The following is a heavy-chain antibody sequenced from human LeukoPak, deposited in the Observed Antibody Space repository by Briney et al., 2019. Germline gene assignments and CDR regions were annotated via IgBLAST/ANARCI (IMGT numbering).Heavy chain of an antibody. Sequence: ASVKVSCKASGYTFTSYDINWVRQATGQGLEWMGWMNPNSGNTGYAQKFQGRVTMTRNTSISTAYMELSSLRSDDTAVYYCAREAYKYDSSGYPRIFDIWGQGTMVTVSS. CDR3: AREAYKYDSSGYPRIFDI. CDR2: MNPNSGNT. V-gene: IGHV1-8*01. D-gene: IGHD3-22*01. CDR1: GYTFTSYD. J-gene: IGHJ3*02.